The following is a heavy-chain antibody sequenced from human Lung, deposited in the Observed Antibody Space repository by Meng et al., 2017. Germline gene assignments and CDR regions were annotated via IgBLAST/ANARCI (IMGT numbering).Heavy chain of an antibody. Sequence: QARSVQFGAEVKTPGASVKGSRKPSGYNFPDYWLHWVPRAPGQGLEWMGRIDPKSGDTHYAQRFQGRVTMTGDTSISTAYMELSGLRSDDTAMDYCARDEDISAAGKLFGDYWGQGTLVTVSS. CDR1: GYNFPDYW. CDR2: IDPKSGDT. D-gene: IGHD6-13*01. CDR3: ARDEDISAAGKLFGDY. V-gene: IGHV1-2*06. J-gene: IGHJ4*02.